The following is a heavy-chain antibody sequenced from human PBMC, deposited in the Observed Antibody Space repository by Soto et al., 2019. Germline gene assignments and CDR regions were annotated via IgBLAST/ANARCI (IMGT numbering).Heavy chain of an antibody. J-gene: IGHJ4*02. CDR1: GFTFSSYA. CDR3: VKDVSILTGYSMGSDY. CDR2: ISSNGGST. V-gene: IGHV3-64D*06. Sequence: SGGSLRLSCSASGFTFSSYAMHWVRQAPGKGLEYVSAISSNGGSTYYADSVKGRFTISRDNSKNTLYLQMSSLRAEDTAVYYCVKDVSILTGYSMGSDYWGQGTLVTVSS. D-gene: IGHD3-9*01.